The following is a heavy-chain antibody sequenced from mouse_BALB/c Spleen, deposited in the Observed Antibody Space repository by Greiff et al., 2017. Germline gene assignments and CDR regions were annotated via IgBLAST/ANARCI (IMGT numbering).Heavy chain of an antibody. V-gene: IGHV14-4*02. D-gene: IGHD2-4*01. CDR2: IDPENGDT. CDR3: ARHDYGFAY. Sequence: VQLKQSGAELVRSGASVKLSCTASGFNIKDYYMHWVKQRPEQGLEWIGWIDPENGDTEYAPKFQGKATMTADTSSNTAYLQLSSLTSEDTAVYYCARHDYGFAYWGQGTLVTVSA. CDR1: GFNIKDYY. J-gene: IGHJ3*01.